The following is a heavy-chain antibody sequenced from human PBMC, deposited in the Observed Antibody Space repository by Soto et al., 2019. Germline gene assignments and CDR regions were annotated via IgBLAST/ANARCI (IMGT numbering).Heavy chain of an antibody. Sequence: EVQLLESGGGLVQPGGSRRLSCAASGFSLSTYDMIWVRQAPGKGLEWVSDIRGRGDSAYYADSVKGRFTISRDNANNTVSLQMNSLRAEDTAVYYCAREAPVAGTNYFDLWGQGTLVTVSS. CDR2: IRGRGDSA. CDR1: GFSLSTYD. D-gene: IGHD6-19*01. V-gene: IGHV3-23*01. CDR3: AREAPVAGTNYFDL. J-gene: IGHJ4*02.